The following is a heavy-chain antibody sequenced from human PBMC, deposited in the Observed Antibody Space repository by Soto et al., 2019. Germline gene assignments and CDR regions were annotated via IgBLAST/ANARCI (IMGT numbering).Heavy chain of an antibody. V-gene: IGHV3-7*01. CDR3: ARDHQLVPDDLYYYYYYYMDV. CDR1: GFTFSSYW. Sequence: GGSLRLSCAASGFTFSSYWMSWVRQAPGKGLEWVANIKQDGSEKYYVDSVKGRFTISRDNAKNSLYLQMNSLRAEDTAVYYCARDHQLVPDDLYYYYYYYMDVWGKGTTVTVSS. J-gene: IGHJ6*03. D-gene: IGHD6-13*01. CDR2: IKQDGSEK.